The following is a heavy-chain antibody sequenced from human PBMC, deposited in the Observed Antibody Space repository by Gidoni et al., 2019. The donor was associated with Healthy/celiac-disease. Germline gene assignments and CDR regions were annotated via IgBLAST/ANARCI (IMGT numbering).Heavy chain of an antibody. Sequence: QVQLVQSGAEVKKPGASVKVSCKASGYTFTGYYMHWVRQAPGPGLEWMGWINPNSGGTNYAQKFQGWVTMTRDTSISTAYMELSRLRSDDTAVYYCARAPLANCSGGSCYSIHDAFDIWGQGTMVTVSS. V-gene: IGHV1-2*04. CDR3: ARAPLANCSGGSCYSIHDAFDI. CDR1: GYTFTGYY. CDR2: INPNSGGT. J-gene: IGHJ3*02. D-gene: IGHD2-15*01.